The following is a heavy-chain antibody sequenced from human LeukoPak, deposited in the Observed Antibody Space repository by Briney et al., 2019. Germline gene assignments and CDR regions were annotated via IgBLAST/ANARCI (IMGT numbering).Heavy chain of an antibody. CDR3: AKVRPRYCSGGSCYPPSYYGMDV. CDR2: ISGSGGST. D-gene: IGHD2-15*01. V-gene: IGHV3-23*01. J-gene: IGHJ6*02. Sequence: SGGSLRLSCAASGFTFSSYAMSWVRQAPGKGLEWVSAISGSGGSTYYADSVKGRFTISRDNSKNTLYLQMNSPRAEDTAVYYCAKVRPRYCSGGSCYPPSYYGMDVWGQGTTVTVSS. CDR1: GFTFSSYA.